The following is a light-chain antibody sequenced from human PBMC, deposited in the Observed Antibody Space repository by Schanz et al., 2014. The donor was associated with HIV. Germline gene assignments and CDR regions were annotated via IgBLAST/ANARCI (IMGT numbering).Light chain of an antibody. V-gene: IGLV2-14*03. J-gene: IGLJ3*02. CDR2: DVS. Sequence: QSVLTQPASVSGSPGQSITISCTGTSSGVGGYNYLSWYQQHPGKAPKLMIYDVSNRPSGVSNRFSGSKSGNTASLTISGLQAEDEADYYCSSYTSSSTKVFGGGTKVTVL. CDR1: SSGVGGYNY. CDR3: SSYTSSSTKV.